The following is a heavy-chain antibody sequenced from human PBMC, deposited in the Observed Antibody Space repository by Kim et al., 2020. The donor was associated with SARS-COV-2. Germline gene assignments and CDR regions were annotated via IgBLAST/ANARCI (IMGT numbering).Heavy chain of an antibody. D-gene: IGHD6-13*01. CDR3: VKDLLPYSTNRIGDY. J-gene: IGHJ4*02. V-gene: IGHV3-9*01. CDR1: GFTFGDYA. CDR2: VSWNSGFV. Sequence: GGSLRLSCAASGFTFGDYAMHWVRQTPGKGLEWVSGVSWNSGFVGYADSVKGRFIISRDNAKNSLYLQMNSLRAEDTALYYCVKDLLPYSTNRIGDYWGQGTRVTVSS.